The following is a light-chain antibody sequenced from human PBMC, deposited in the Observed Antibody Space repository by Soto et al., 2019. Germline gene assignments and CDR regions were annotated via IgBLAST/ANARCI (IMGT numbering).Light chain of an antibody. CDR2: GAS. V-gene: IGKV3-15*01. J-gene: IGKJ1*01. Sequence: EEVMTQSPATLSVSPGERATLSCRASQSVSSNLAWYQHKPGQAPRLLILGASTRATGISVRFSGSGSGRQFTRAISSMQSEAFAVYYCHQYNDGLGVTFGHGTKVGI. CDR1: QSVSSN. CDR3: HQYNDGLGVT.